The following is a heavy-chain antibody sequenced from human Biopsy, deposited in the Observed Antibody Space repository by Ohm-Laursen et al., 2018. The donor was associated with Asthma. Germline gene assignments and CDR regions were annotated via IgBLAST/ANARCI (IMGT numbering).Heavy chain of an antibody. Sequence: SLRLSCSASGFTLTTYAIHWVRQAPGKGLEWVAVGGSYYDGGLKYYADSVNGRFTVSRDDSKNTLYLQMNSLRAEDTAVYYCARDRYGDYVGWFDPWGQGTLVTVSS. CDR3: ARDRYGDYVGWFDP. D-gene: IGHD4-17*01. V-gene: IGHV3-30-3*01. CDR1: GFTLTTYA. J-gene: IGHJ5*02. CDR2: GGSYYDGGLK.